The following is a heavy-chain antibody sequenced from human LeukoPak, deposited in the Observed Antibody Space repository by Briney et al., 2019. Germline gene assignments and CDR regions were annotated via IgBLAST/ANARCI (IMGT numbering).Heavy chain of an antibody. CDR1: GLSISKYY. J-gene: IGHJ4*02. CDR2: IYYSGSN. CDR3: ARQVADYYDSSGSFDY. Sequence: KPSETLSLTCTVSGLSISKYYWHWIRRPPGKGLEWIGYIYYSGSNKYNPSLKSRVTISVHTSKNQFSMKLSSVTAAATAVYYCARQVADYYDSSGSFDYWGQGTLVTVSS. D-gene: IGHD3-22*01. V-gene: IGHV4-59*08.